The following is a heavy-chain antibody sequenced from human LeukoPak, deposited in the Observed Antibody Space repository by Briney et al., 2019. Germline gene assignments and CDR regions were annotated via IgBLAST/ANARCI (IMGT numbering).Heavy chain of an antibody. Sequence: GGSLRLSCAASGFTFSSYAMSWVRQAPGKGLEWVSAISGSGGSTYYADSVKGRFTISRDNSKDTLYLQMNSLRAEDTAVYYCAKDAEAVAGTSGLFDYWGQGTLVTVSS. V-gene: IGHV3-23*01. J-gene: IGHJ4*02. CDR1: GFTFSSYA. CDR3: AKDAEAVAGTSGLFDY. CDR2: ISGSGGST. D-gene: IGHD6-19*01.